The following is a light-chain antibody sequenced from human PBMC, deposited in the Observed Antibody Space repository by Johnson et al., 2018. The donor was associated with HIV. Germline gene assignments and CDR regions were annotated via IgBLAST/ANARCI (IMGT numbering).Light chain of an antibody. Sequence: QSALTQPPSVSAAPGQKVTISCSGSSSNIGNNYVSWYQQFTGTAPKLVIHDNNKRPSGIPDRFYGSKSGTSATLGITGLQTGDEADYYCGTWDSSLSAGGANYVFGTGTKVTVL. CDR3: GTWDSSLSAGGANYV. V-gene: IGLV1-51*01. CDR2: DNN. J-gene: IGLJ1*01. CDR1: SSNIGNNY.